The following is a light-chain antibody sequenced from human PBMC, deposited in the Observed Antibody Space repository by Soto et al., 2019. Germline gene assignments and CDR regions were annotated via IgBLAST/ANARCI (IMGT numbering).Light chain of an antibody. CDR2: DAS. Sequence: IVMTQSPATLSVSPGERATLSCRASQSVSSDLAWYQQKPGQAPRLLIYDASTRATGIPARFSGSGSGTDFTLTITSLQSEDFAIYYCQQYNNRPPLTFGGGTKVEIK. CDR1: QSVSSD. J-gene: IGKJ4*01. V-gene: IGKV3-15*01. CDR3: QQYNNRPPLT.